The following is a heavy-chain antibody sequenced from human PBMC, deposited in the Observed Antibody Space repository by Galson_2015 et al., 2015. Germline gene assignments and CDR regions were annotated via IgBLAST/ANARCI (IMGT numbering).Heavy chain of an antibody. CDR3: AKSRVPGTRSFDY. V-gene: IGHV3-23*01. D-gene: IGHD6-19*01. Sequence: SLRLSCAASGFTFSNYAMSWVRQAPGKGLEWVSAISGSGDSTVYADSVKGRFTISRDNSKNTLFLQMSSLRAEDTAVYYCAKSRVPGTRSFDYWGQGTLVTVSS. CDR1: GFTFSNYA. J-gene: IGHJ4*02. CDR2: ISGSGDST.